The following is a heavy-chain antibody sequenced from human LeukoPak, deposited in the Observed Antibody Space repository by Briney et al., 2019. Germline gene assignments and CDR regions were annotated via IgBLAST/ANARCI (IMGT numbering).Heavy chain of an antibody. J-gene: IGHJ4*02. CDR3: ARVTTVTTKAGFDY. CDR1: GFTFSNYA. Sequence: GSLRLSCAASGFTFSNYAMSWIRQPPGKGLEWIGYIYYSGSTNYNPSLKSRVTISVDTSKNQFSLKLSSVTAADTAVYYCARVTTVTTKAGFDYWGQGTLVTVSS. V-gene: IGHV4-59*01. CDR2: IYYSGST. D-gene: IGHD4-17*01.